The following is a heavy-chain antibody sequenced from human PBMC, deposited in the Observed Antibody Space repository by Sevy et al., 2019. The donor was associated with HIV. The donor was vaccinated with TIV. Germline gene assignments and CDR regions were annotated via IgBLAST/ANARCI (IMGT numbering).Heavy chain of an antibody. D-gene: IGHD3-10*01. CDR1: GGSISSYY. CDR3: ARDQEWLWFGESGLYGMDV. Sequence: SETLSLTCTVSGGSISSYYWSWIRQPAGKGLEWIGRIYTSGSTNYNPSLKSRVTMSVDTSKNQLPLKLSAVTAADTAVYYCARDQEWLWFGESGLYGMDVWGQGTTVTVSS. CDR2: IYTSGST. V-gene: IGHV4-4*07. J-gene: IGHJ6*02.